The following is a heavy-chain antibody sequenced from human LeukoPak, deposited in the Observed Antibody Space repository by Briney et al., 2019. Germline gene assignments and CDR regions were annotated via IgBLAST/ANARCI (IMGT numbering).Heavy chain of an antibody. V-gene: IGHV4-30-4*01. CDR3: ARAGQFISARPITFDY. D-gene: IGHD6-6*01. CDR1: GGSISSGDYY. Sequence: SQTLSLTCTVSGGSISSGDYYWSWIRQPPGKGLEWIGYIYYSGSTNYNASLKSRLIISVDMSNNQFSLKLSSVTAADTVVYYCARAGQFISARPITFDYWGQGSLVTVSS. CDR2: IYYSGST. J-gene: IGHJ4*02.